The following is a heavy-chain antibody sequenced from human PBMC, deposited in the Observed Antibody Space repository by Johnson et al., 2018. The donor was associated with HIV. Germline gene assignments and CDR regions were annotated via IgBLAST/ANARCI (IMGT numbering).Heavy chain of an antibody. CDR2: INQDGTEK. J-gene: IGHJ3*02. CDR1: QITLNNYW. Sequence: MQLVESGGGLVQPGGSLRLSCVGSQITLNNYWMGWVRQAPGRGLDWVGNINQDGTEKSYADSVKGRFTVSSDNAKNSLYLQMNSLRAEDTALYYCARAMYYYDTSGYLIRPRAFDIWGQGTVVTVSS. V-gene: IGHV3-7*03. CDR3: ARAMYYYDTSGYLIRPRAFDI. D-gene: IGHD3-22*01.